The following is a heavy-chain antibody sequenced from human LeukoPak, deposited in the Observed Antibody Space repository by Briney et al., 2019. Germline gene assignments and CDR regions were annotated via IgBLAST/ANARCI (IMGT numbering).Heavy chain of an antibody. D-gene: IGHD3-16*01. CDR3: ANEIRPNDY. Sequence: PWGSLRLSCVASGFPFSSHAMCWVRQAPGKGLEWVASIDISGGATLYADSVRGRFTIYRDNSKNTLYLQMTGLRVEDTALYYCANEIRPNDYWGQGTLVSVSS. J-gene: IGHJ4*02. CDR1: GFPFSSHA. V-gene: IGHV3-23*05. CDR2: IDISGGAT.